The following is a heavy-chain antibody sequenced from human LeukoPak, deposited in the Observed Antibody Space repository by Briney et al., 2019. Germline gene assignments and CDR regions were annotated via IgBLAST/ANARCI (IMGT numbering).Heavy chain of an antibody. CDR3: ARDWKKAEQLVLGY. Sequence: ASVKVSCKASGGTFTSYYMHWVRQAPGQGLEWMGWINPNSGGTNYAQKFQGRVTMTRDTSISTAYMELSRLRSDDTAVYYCARDWKKAEQLVLGYWGQGTLVTVSS. CDR1: GGTFTSYY. D-gene: IGHD6-13*01. CDR2: INPNSGGT. V-gene: IGHV1-2*02. J-gene: IGHJ4*02.